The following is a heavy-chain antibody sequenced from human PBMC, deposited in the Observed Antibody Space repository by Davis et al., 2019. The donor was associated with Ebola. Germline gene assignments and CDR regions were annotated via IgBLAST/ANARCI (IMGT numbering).Heavy chain of an antibody. J-gene: IGHJ6*03. Sequence: SVKVSCKASGGTFSSYAISWVRQAPGQGLEWMGGIIPIFGTANYAQKFQGRVTFTADESTSTAYMELSSLRSEDTAVYYCARVVPAARNYYYYYMDVWGKGTTVTVSS. CDR2: IIPIFGTA. V-gene: IGHV1-69*13. D-gene: IGHD2-2*01. CDR3: ARVVPAARNYYYYYMDV. CDR1: GGTFSSYA.